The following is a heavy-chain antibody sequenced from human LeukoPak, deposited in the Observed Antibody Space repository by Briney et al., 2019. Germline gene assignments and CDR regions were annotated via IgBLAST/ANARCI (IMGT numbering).Heavy chain of an antibody. J-gene: IGHJ4*02. CDR1: GFTFSSYV. CDR2: ITGSDDST. CDR3: ARRRSSSWLDY. Sequence: PGGSLRLSCVASGFTFSSYVMSWVRQAPGKGLEWVSAITGSDDSTYYADSVKGRFTISRDNSKNTLYLQMNSLRAEDTAVYYCARRRSSSWLDYWGQGTLVTVSS. D-gene: IGHD6-13*01. V-gene: IGHV3-23*01.